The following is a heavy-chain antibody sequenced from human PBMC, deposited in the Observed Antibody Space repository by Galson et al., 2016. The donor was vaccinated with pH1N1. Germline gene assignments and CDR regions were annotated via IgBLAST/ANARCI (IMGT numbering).Heavy chain of an antibody. J-gene: IGHJ4*02. V-gene: IGHV4-61*02. CDR3: ARDRVALTGIFDY. CDR1: GGSISSSIYY. CDR2: MYTSGTT. D-gene: IGHD3-10*01. Sequence: TLSLTCTVSGGSISSSIYYWNWIRQPAGKGLEWIGCMYTSGTTTYNPSLESRVSISVDTSKNQFSLRLSSVTAADTAVYFCARDRVALTGIFDYWGQGALVTVSS.